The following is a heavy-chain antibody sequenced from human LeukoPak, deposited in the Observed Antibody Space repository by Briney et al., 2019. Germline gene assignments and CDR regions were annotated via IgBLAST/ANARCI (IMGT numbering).Heavy chain of an antibody. Sequence: PSETLSLTCTVSGYSISSGYYWGWIRQPPGKGLEWIGSIYHSGSTYYNPPLKRRVTISVDTSRNQFSLKLSSVTAADTAVYYCARDRRGFDWFDYWGQGTLVTVSS. J-gene: IGHJ5*01. D-gene: IGHD3-10*01. CDR1: GYSISSGYY. CDR3: ARDRRGFDWFDY. V-gene: IGHV4-38-2*02. CDR2: IYHSGST.